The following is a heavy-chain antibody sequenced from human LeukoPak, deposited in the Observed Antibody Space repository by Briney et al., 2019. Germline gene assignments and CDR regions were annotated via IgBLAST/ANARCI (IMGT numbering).Heavy chain of an antibody. V-gene: IGHV3-30-3*01. CDR3: ARDSRISRNSYYGMDV. CDR2: ISYDGSNK. CDR1: GFTFSTYP. Sequence: PGGSLRLSCAASGFTFSTYPMHWVRQAPGKGLEWVAVISYDGSNKYYADSVKGRFTISRDNSKNTLYLQMNSLRAEDTAVYYCARDSRISRNSYYGMDVWGQGTTVTVSS. J-gene: IGHJ6*02. D-gene: IGHD2/OR15-2a*01.